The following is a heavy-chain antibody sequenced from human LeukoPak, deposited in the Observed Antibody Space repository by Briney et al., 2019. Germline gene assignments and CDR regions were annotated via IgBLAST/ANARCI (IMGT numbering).Heavy chain of an antibody. CDR2: IYYSGST. Sequence: SETLSLTCTVSGGSISSSSYYWGWIRQPPGKGLEWIGSIYYSGSTYYNPSLKSRVTISVDTSKNQFSLKLSSVTAADTALYYCARDKNSGPRNRFDPWGQGTLVTVSS. D-gene: IGHD6-19*01. CDR1: GGSISSSSYY. J-gene: IGHJ5*02. V-gene: IGHV4-39*07. CDR3: ARDKNSGPRNRFDP.